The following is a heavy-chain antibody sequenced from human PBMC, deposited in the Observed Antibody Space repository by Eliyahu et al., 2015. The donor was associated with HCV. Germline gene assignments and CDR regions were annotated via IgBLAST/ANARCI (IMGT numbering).Heavy chain of an antibody. V-gene: IGHV3-21*06. D-gene: IGHD1-14*01. CDR3: ATITQSVNPPY. CDR2: ISSRSTYV. Sequence: EVQLVESGGGLVXPGGSXXLXCAASGFIFSDFTMNWVRQAPGRGLEWXSSISSRSTYVKYADSVKGRFTISRDNAKSSVDLQMDSLRVDDTAIYYCATITQSVNPPYWGQGAPVAVSS. CDR1: GFIFSDFT. J-gene: IGHJ4*02.